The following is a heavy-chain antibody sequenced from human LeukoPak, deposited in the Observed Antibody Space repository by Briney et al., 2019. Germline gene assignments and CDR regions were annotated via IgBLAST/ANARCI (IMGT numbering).Heavy chain of an antibody. CDR2: IYTSGIT. J-gene: IGHJ5*02. CDR3: ARDRATGWFDP. CDR1: GGSVSSGSYY. V-gene: IGHV4-61*02. D-gene: IGHD1-26*01. Sequence: SQTLSLTCTVSGGSVSSGSYYWTWIRQPAGKGLEWIGRIYTSGITNYNPSLKSRVTISLDTSKNQFSLKLRSVTAADTAVYYCARDRATGWFDPSGPGTLVTVSS.